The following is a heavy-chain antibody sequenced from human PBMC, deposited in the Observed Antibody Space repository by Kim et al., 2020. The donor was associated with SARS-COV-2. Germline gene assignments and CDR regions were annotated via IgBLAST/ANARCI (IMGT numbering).Heavy chain of an antibody. Sequence: SETLSLTCAVYGGSFSGYYWSWIRQPPGKGLEWIGEINHSGSTNYNPSLKSRVTISVDTSKNQFSLKLSSVTAADTAVYYCARVRRASLGEAVRGVIIKPYYYMDVWGKGTTVTVSS. V-gene: IGHV4-34*01. CDR3: ARVRRASLGEAVRGVIIKPYYYMDV. CDR1: GGSFSGYY. D-gene: IGHD3-10*01. CDR2: INHSGST. J-gene: IGHJ6*03.